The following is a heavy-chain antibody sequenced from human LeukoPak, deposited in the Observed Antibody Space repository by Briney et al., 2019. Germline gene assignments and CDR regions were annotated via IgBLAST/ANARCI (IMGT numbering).Heavy chain of an antibody. CDR2: IHYSGST. CDR3: ARAMGILALIDV. V-gene: IGHV4-59*12. Sequence: SETLSLTCTVSGCSISSYYWSWIRQPPGKGLEWIGYIHYSGSTNYNPSLKSRGTISVDTTKNQFSLKLRSVTAADTAVYYCARAMGILALIDVWGKGTTVTASS. D-gene: IGHD6-13*01. CDR1: GCSISSYY. J-gene: IGHJ6*04.